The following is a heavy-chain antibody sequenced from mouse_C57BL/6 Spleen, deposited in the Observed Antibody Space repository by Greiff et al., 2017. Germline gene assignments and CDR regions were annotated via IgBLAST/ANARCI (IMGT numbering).Heavy chain of an antibody. CDR1: GYAFSSYW. D-gene: IGHD2-12*01. Sequence: VKLMESGAELVKPGASVKISCKASGYAFSSYWMNWVKQRPGKGLEWIGQIYPGDGDTNYNGKFKGKATLTADKSSSTAYMQLSSLTSEDSAVYFCARGGDDGGPWFAYWGQGTLVTVSA. CDR3: ARGGDDGGPWFAY. J-gene: IGHJ3*01. V-gene: IGHV1-80*01. CDR2: IYPGDGDT.